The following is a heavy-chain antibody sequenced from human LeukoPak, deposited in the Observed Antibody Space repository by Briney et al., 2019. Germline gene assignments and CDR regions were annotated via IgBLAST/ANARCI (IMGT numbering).Heavy chain of an antibody. Sequence: SETLSLTCTVSGASISSGSYYWNWIRQPAGKGLEWIGRIFASGSTNYNPSLKSRVTISLDTSRNQLSLKLSSVTAADTAVYYCARGRYVTTRGGAAAGFLDYWGQGTLVTVST. CDR3: ARGRYVTTRGGAAAGFLDY. CDR1: GASISSGSYY. V-gene: IGHV4-61*02. CDR2: IFASGST. J-gene: IGHJ4*02. D-gene: IGHD6-13*01.